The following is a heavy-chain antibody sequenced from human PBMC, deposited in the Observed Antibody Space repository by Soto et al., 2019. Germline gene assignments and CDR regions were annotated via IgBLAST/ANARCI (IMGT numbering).Heavy chain of an antibody. J-gene: IGHJ4*02. CDR2: ISSSGRTI. V-gene: IGHV3-48*03. Sequence: GGSLRLSCAASGFTFSSYEMNWFRQAPGKGLEWVSYISSSGRTIYYADSVKGRFTISRDNAKNSLYLQMNSLRAEYTAVYYCARDSHAPNPPIPNFDSWGQGTLVTVSS. CDR1: GFTFSSYE. CDR3: ARDSHAPNPPIPNFDS.